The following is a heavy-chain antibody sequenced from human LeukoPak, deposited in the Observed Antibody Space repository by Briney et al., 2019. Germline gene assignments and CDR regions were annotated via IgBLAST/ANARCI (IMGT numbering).Heavy chain of an antibody. V-gene: IGHV6-1*01. Sequence: SQTLSLTCAISGDSVSSNSAAWKWIRQSPSRGLEWLGRTYYRSKWYTDYAVSVKSRITINPNTSKTQISLQLNSVTPEDTAVYYCASIYYDTSGHGAFDIWGQGTMVTVSS. CDR3: ASIYYDTSGHGAFDI. D-gene: IGHD3-22*01. CDR1: GDSVSSNSAA. CDR2: TYYRSKWYT. J-gene: IGHJ3*02.